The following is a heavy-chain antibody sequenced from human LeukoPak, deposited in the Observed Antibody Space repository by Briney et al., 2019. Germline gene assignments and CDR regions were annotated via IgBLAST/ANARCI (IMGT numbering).Heavy chain of an antibody. D-gene: IGHD6-13*01. CDR3: AKDVELRPGIAAAGTPPFDY. CDR1: GFTFSSYA. V-gene: IGHV3-23*01. CDR2: ISGSGGST. Sequence: GGSLRLSCAASGFTFSSYAMSWVRQAPGKGLEWVSAISGSGGSTYYADSVKGRFTISRDNSKNTLYLQMNSLRAEDTAVYYCAKDVELRPGIAAAGTPPFDYWGQGTLVTVSS. J-gene: IGHJ4*02.